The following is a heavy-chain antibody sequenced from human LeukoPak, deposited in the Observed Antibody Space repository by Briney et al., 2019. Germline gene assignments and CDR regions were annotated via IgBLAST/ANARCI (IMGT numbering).Heavy chain of an antibody. CDR1: GFTFSSYW. J-gene: IGHJ1*01. D-gene: IGHD2-8*01. Sequence: GGSLRLSCAASGFTFSSYWMHWVRQAPGKGLEWVSGTNTKGSSTKYADSVKGRFTIARDNAKNTLYLQMNSRRAEDTAVYYCYCANAGHWGQGTLVTVSS. V-gene: IGHV3-74*03. CDR2: TNTKGSST. CDR3: YCANAGH.